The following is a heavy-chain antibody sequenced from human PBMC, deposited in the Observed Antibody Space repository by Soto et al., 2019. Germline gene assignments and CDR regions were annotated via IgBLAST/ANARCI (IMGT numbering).Heavy chain of an antibody. J-gene: IGHJ5*02. CDR1: GGSVSSGSYY. CDR3: ARGGPSSKWLDP. CDR2: IYYSGTT. Sequence: SETLSLTCTVSGGSVSSGSYYWSWIRQPPGKGLEWIGYIYYSGTTNYNPSLKSRLTISLDTSKNQFSLKLSSVTAADTAVYFCARGGPSSKWLDPWGQGIQVTVSS. V-gene: IGHV4-61*01.